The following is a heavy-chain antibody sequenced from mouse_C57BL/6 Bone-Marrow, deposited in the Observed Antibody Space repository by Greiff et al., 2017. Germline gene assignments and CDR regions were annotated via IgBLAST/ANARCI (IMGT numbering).Heavy chain of an antibody. CDR3: ARKTGGY. D-gene: IGHD4-1*01. CDR1: GYTFTSYW. Sequence: VQLQQPGAELVRPGSSVKLSCKASGYTFTSYWMDWVKQRPGQGLEWIGNIYPSDSETHYNQKFKDKATLTVDKSSSTAYMQLSSLTSEAAAYYYCARKTGGYWGQGTTLTVSS. V-gene: IGHV1-61*01. CDR2: IYPSDSET. J-gene: IGHJ2*01.